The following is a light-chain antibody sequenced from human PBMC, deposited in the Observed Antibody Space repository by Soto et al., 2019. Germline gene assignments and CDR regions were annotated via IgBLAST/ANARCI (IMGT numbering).Light chain of an antibody. Sequence: QSALAQPASVSGSPGQSITISCTGTSSDVGSYNLVSWYQQHPGKAPKLMIYEGSKRPSGVSNRFSGSKSGNTASLTISGLQADDVADYYSCSYAGSSTFVFGIGTKVTVL. V-gene: IGLV2-23*03. CDR3: CSYAGSSTFV. J-gene: IGLJ1*01. CDR2: EGS. CDR1: SSDVGSYNL.